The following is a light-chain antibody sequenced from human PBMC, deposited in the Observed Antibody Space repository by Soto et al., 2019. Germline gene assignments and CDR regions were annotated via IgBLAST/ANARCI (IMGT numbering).Light chain of an antibody. J-gene: IGKJ5*01. V-gene: IGKV3-20*01. CDR1: QSVSSTY. CDR2: GAS. CDR3: HQYGSSPPIS. Sequence: EIVLTQSPGTLSLSPGERATLFCRASQSVSSTYLAWYKQKPGQAPRLLIYGASSRTTGITDRFIGSASGTDFTLTISRLEPEDFAVYYCHQYGSSPPISFGKGRRLEIK.